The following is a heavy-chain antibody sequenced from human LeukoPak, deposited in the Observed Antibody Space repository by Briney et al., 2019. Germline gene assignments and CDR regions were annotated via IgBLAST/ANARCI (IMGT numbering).Heavy chain of an antibody. V-gene: IGHV3-30*18. D-gene: IGHD1-1*01. J-gene: IGHJ4*02. CDR2: ISYDGSNK. CDR3: AKATQLERRAHLIDY. Sequence: GGSLRLSCAASGFTFSSYGMHWVRQAPGKGLEWVAVISYDGSNKYYADSVKGRFTISRDNSKNTLYLQMNSLRAEDTAVYYCAKATQLERRAHLIDYWGQGTLVTVSS. CDR1: GFTFSSYG.